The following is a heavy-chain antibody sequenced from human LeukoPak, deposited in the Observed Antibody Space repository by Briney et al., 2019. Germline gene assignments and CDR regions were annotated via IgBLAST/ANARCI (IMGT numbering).Heavy chain of an antibody. CDR3: ARGAAAAPHGPHDY. CDR2: ISAYNGNT. CDR1: GGTFSSYA. Sequence: ASVKVSCKASGGTFSSYAISWVRQAPGQGLEWMGWISAYNGNTNYAQKLQGRVTMTTDTSTSTAYMELRSLRSDDTAVYYCARGAAAAPHGPHDYWGQGTLVTVSS. D-gene: IGHD6-13*01. V-gene: IGHV1-18*01. J-gene: IGHJ4*02.